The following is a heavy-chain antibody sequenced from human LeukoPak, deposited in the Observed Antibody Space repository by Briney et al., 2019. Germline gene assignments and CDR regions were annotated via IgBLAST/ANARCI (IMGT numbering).Heavy chain of an antibody. CDR2: INPNSGGT. V-gene: IGHV1-2*02. D-gene: IGHD1-26*01. CDR1: GYTFTGYY. J-gene: IGHJ5*02. Sequence: ASVTVSCKASGYTFTGYYMHWVRQAPGQGLEWMGWINPNSGGTNYAQKFQGRVTMTRDASISTAYMELSRLRSDDTAVYYCARVGPISWELLSSWLDPWGQGTLVTVSS. CDR3: ARVGPISWELLSSWLDP.